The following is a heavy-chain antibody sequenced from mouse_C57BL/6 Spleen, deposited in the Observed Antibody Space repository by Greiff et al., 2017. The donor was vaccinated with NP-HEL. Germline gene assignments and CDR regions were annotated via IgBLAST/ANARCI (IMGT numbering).Heavy chain of an antibody. J-gene: IGHJ4*01. CDR2: ISYDGSN. V-gene: IGHV3-6*01. CDR1: GYSITSGYY. CDR3: VRDDPYAMDY. Sequence: EVKLVESGPGLVKPSQSLSLTCSVTGYSITSGYYWNWIRQFPGNKLEWMGYISYDGSNNYNPSLKNRISITRDTSKNQFFLKLNSVTTEDTATYYCVRDDPYAMDYWGQGTSVTVSS.